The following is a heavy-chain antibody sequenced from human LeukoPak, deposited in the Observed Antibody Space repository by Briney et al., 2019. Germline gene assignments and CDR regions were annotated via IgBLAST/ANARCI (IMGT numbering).Heavy chain of an antibody. Sequence: SETLSLTCAVYGGSFSGYYWSWISQPQGKGLEWIGEINHSGSTNYNPSLKSRVTISVDTSKNQFSLKLSSVTAADTAVYYCARDLVAMVLRGEKGDWFDPWGQGSLVTVSS. V-gene: IGHV4-34*01. J-gene: IGHJ5*02. CDR1: GGSFSGYY. CDR3: ARDLVAMVLRGEKGDWFDP. CDR2: INHSGST. D-gene: IGHD3-10*01.